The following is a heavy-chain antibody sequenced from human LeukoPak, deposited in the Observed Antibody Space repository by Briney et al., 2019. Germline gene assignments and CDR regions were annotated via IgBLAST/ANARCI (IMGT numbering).Heavy chain of an antibody. D-gene: IGHD2-2*01. CDR3: ARTRDIVVVPAAMEDY. V-gene: IGHV3-48*01. Sequence: PGGSLRLSCAAPGFTFSSYGVNWVRQAPGKGLEWVSYISSDSAIIYYADSVKGRFTISRDNSKNTLYLQMNSLRAEDTAVYYCARTRDIVVVPAAMEDYWGQGTLVTVSS. CDR2: ISSDSAII. J-gene: IGHJ4*02. CDR1: GFTFSSYG.